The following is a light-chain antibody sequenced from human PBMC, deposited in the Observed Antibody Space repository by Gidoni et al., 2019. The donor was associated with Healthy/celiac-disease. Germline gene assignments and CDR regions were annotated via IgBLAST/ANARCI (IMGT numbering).Light chain of an antibody. CDR3: QQRSNWPPIT. CDR2: DAS. CDR1: QRVSSY. J-gene: IGKJ5*01. V-gene: IGKV3-11*01. Sequence: VLTHSPATLSLSPGERATLSCRASQRVSSYLAWYQQKPGQAPRLLFYDASNRATGIPARFSGSGSGTDFTLTISSLEPEDCAVYYCQQRSNWPPITFGQGTRLEIK.